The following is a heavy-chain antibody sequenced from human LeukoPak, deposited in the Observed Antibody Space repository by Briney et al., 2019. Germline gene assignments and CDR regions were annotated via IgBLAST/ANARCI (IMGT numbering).Heavy chain of an antibody. D-gene: IGHD2-2*03. CDR3: ARLDIVVVPAANFDY. CDR2: ISGSGGST. V-gene: IGHV3-23*01. Sequence: GGSLRLSCAASGFTFSSYAMSWVRRAPGKGLEWVSAISGSGGSTYYADSVKGRFTISRDNSKNTLYLQMNSLRAEDTAVYYCARLDIVVVPAANFDYWGQGTLVTVSS. J-gene: IGHJ4*02. CDR1: GFTFSSYA.